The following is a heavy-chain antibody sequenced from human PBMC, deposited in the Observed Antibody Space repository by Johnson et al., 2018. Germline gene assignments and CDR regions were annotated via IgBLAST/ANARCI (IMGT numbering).Heavy chain of an antibody. CDR3: TKYSSSWYGTYYYYYMDV. V-gene: IGHV3-73*01. Sequence: VQLQESGGGLVQPGGSLKLSCAASGFTFSGSAMHWVRQASGKGLEWVGRIRSKANSYATAYAASVKGRVTISRDDSKNTAYLQMNSLKTEDTAVYYCTKYSSSWYGTYYYYYMDVWGKGTTVTVSS. CDR1: GFTFSGSA. CDR2: IRSKANSYAT. J-gene: IGHJ6*03. D-gene: IGHD6-13*01.